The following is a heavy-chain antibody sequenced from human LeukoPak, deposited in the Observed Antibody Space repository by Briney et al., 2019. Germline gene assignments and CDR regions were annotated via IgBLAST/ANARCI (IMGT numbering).Heavy chain of an antibody. CDR3: ARGAARMVEMGTMISFEY. CDR2: ISYDGSNK. D-gene: IGHD5-24*01. J-gene: IGHJ4*02. CDR1: GFTFSSYA. V-gene: IGHV3-30*04. Sequence: GGSLRLSCAASGFTFSSYAMHWVRQAPGKGLEWVAVISYDGSNKKYADSVKGRFTISRVNSQKTLYLQMNSLRAEDAAVYYCARGAARMVEMGTMISFEYWGQGTLVTVSS.